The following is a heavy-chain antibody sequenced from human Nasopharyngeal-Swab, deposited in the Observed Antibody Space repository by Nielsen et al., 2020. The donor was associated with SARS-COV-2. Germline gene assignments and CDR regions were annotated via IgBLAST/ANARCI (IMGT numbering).Heavy chain of an antibody. Sequence: SETLSLTCAVYGGSFSGYYWSWIRQPPGKGLEWIGEINHSGSTNYNPSLKSRVTISVDTSKNQFSLKLSSVTAADTVVHYCARHTANTEDWGQGTLVTVSS. CDR2: INHSGST. CDR1: GGSFSGYY. J-gene: IGHJ4*02. CDR3: ARHTANTED. V-gene: IGHV4-34*01. D-gene: IGHD5-18*01.